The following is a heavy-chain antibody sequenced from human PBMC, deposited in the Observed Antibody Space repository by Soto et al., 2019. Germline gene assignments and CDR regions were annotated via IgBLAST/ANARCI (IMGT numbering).Heavy chain of an antibody. CDR2: VHWNDDK. CDR1: GFSLSTTGEG. CDR3: AHRRPGDTSPDYNGLDV. J-gene: IGHJ6*02. D-gene: IGHD1-1*01. V-gene: IGHV2-5*01. Sequence: QINLKEAGPTLVKPTQTLTLTCTFSGFSLSTTGEGVFWIRQPPGKAPEWLALVHWNDDKRYSPSLRPRLTIRKDTSRNQVVLSLTNLDPVDTGTYYCAHRRPGDTSPDYNGLDVWGQGTTVIVSS.